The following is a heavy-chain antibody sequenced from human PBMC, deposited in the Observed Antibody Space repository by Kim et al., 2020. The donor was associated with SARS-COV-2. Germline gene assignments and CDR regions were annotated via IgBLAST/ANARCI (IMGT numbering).Heavy chain of an antibody. D-gene: IGHD3-10*01. CDR3: ATSGDRSGSYYYYYYGMDV. J-gene: IGHJ6*02. Sequence: RGSLRLSCAASGFTFSSYGMHWVRQAPGKGLEWVAVISYDGSNKYYADSVKGRFTISRDNSKNTLYLQMNSLRAEDTAVYYCATSGDRSGSYYYYYYGMDVWGQGTTVTVSS. V-gene: IGHV3-30*03. CDR2: ISYDGSNK. CDR1: GFTFSSYG.